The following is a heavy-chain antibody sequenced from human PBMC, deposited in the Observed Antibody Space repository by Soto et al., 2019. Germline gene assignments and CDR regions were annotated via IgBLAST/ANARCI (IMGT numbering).Heavy chain of an antibody. CDR1: GFTFSNYW. CDR3: ARAPSGYATNYYYYYMDV. D-gene: IGHD5-12*01. V-gene: IGHV3-74*01. Sequence: PGGSLRLSCAASGFTFSNYWMHWVRQAPGKGLVWVSRINSDGSTTSHADSVKGRFTISRDNAKNSLYLQMNSLRAEDTAVYYCARAPSGYATNYYYYYMDVWGKGTTVTVSS. J-gene: IGHJ6*03. CDR2: INSDGSTT.